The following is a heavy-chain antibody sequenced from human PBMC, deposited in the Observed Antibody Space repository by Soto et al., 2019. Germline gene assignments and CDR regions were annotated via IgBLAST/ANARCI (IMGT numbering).Heavy chain of an antibody. CDR2: IYHSGST. Sequence: SETLSLTCAVSGGSISSGGYFWSWIRQPPGKGLEWIGYIYHSGSTYYNPSLKSRVTISVDTSKNQFSLKLSSVTAADTAVYYCARHLTYCSAGSCYSDFPYYGMDVWGQGTTVTVS. CDR1: GGSISSGGYF. D-gene: IGHD2-15*01. V-gene: IGHV4-30-2*01. CDR3: ARHLTYCSAGSCYSDFPYYGMDV. J-gene: IGHJ6*02.